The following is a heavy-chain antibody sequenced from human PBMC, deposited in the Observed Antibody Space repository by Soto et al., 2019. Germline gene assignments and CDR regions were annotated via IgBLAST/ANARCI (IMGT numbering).Heavy chain of an antibody. V-gene: IGHV3-30*18. J-gene: IGHJ6*02. CDR2: VSNDGRDQ. D-gene: IGHD3-3*01. CDR1: GFTFSVYG. Sequence: PGGSLRLSCAASGFTFSVYGIHWVRQAPGKGLEWVVLVSNDGRDQDYADSVKGRFTISRDNSRNTLYLQMSSLRVEDTAVYYCAKTFRFLDLVLDYYYGMDVWGQGPTVTVSS. CDR3: AKTFRFLDLVLDYYYGMDV.